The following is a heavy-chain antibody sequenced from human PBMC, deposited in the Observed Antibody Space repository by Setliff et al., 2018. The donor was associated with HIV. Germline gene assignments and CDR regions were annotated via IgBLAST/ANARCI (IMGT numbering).Heavy chain of an antibody. CDR1: GFTFSNYD. J-gene: IGHJ6*03. D-gene: IGHD3-10*01. Sequence: LRLSCAASGFTFSNYDMNWVRQAPGKGLEWVSSISGSGGVMAYADSVKGRFTISRDNAKNSMYLQMNSLRVEDTATYYCARARGSVGYYGSGTMYHMDVWGKGTTVTVSS. V-gene: IGHV3-21*04. CDR3: ARARGSVGYYGSGTMYHMDV. CDR2: ISGSGGVM.